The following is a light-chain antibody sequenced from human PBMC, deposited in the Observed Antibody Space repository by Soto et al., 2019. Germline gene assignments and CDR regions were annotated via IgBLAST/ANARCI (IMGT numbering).Light chain of an antibody. CDR2: GAT. CDR3: QQYIDWPRT. V-gene: IGKV3-15*01. CDR1: QSVANR. Sequence: EIVMTQSPTTLSVSPGERATLSCRASQSVANRLAWYQHTPGQAPRLLIYGATYRATGVPAKFSGSGSGTEFNLTITSLQSEDFAFYYCQQYIDWPRTFGQGTKVDIK. J-gene: IGKJ1*01.